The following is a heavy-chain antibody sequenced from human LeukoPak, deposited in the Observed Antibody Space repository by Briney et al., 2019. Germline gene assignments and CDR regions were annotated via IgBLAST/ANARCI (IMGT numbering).Heavy chain of an antibody. D-gene: IGHD3-22*01. J-gene: IGHJ4*02. Sequence: PSETLSLTCAVSGYSISRGYYWGWIRQSPGKGLEWIGSIYHIGTTYYNPSLQSRVTISLDSSRNQFSLKLKSLTAADTAVYSCARVQNEDYYDSSGYSPFDHWGQGTLVTVS. V-gene: IGHV4-38-2*01. CDR1: GYSISRGYY. CDR2: IYHIGTT. CDR3: ARVQNEDYYDSSGYSPFDH.